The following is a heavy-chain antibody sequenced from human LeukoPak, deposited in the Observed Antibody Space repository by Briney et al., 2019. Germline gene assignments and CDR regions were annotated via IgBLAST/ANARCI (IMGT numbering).Heavy chain of an antibody. CDR1: GFIVSSNY. CDR3: AKGLQSRPYFFDY. CDR2: IYTGGNT. D-gene: IGHD2-15*01. J-gene: IGHJ4*02. Sequence: PGGSLRLSCAASGFIVSSNYMNWVRQAPGKGLEWVSVIYTGGNTYYADSVKGRFTISRDNSKNTLYLQMHSLRAEDTAVYYCAKGLQSRPYFFDYWGQGTLVTVSS. V-gene: IGHV3-53*01.